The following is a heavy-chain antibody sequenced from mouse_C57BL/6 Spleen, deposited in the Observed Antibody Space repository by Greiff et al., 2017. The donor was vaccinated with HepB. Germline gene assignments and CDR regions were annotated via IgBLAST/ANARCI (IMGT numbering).Heavy chain of an antibody. CDR1: GYTFTDYY. D-gene: IGHD1-1*01. J-gene: IGHJ2*01. CDR3: GRYPDYYGSPDFDY. CDR2: INPYNGGT. V-gene: IGHV1-19*01. Sequence: EVQLQQSGPVLVKPGASVKMSCKASGYTFTDYYMNWVKQSHGKSLEWIGVINPYNGGTSYNQKFKGKATLTVDKSSRTAYMEPKSLTSEDSAVYYCGRYPDYYGSPDFDYWGQGATLTVAS.